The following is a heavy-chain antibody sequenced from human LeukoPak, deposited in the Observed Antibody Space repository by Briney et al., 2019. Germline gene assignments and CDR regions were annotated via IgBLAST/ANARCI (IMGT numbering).Heavy chain of an antibody. CDR3: ARIAEYHLRYYFDY. V-gene: IGHV1-18*01. Sequence: ASVKVSCKASGHTFSSYGFAWVRQAPGQGLEWMGWISAYDGDTNYAQKIQGRVTMTTDTSTTTAYMELRSPRSDDTAVYYCARIAEYHLRYYFDYWGQGTLVTVSS. CDR1: GHTFSSYG. CDR2: ISAYDGDT. D-gene: IGHD2-2*01. J-gene: IGHJ4*02.